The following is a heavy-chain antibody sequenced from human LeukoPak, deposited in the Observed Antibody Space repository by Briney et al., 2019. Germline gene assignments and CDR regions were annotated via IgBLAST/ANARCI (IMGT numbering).Heavy chain of an antibody. J-gene: IGHJ4*02. CDR3: ARRAAAGSWYFDY. CDR1: GGTFSSYA. V-gene: IGHV1-69*05. Sequence: SVKVSCKASGGTFSSYAISWVRQAHGQGLEWMGRIIPIFGTANYAQKFQGRVTITTDESTSTAYMELSSLRSEDTAVYYCARRAAAGSWYFDYWGQGTLVTVSS. D-gene: IGHD6-13*01. CDR2: IIPIFGTA.